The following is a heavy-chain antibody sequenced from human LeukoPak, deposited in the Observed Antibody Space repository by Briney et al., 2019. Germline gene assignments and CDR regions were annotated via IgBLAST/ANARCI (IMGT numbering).Heavy chain of an antibody. CDR1: GYTFTSYD. D-gene: IGHD3-9*01. V-gene: IGHV1-8*03. CDR3: AREYYDILTGLYYFDY. Sequence: GGSVKVSCKASGYTFTSYDINWVRQGPGEGVERMGWMNPNSGNTGYAQKLQERVTITRKTSISTEYMGLNSLISEDTVVYYCAREYYDILTGLYYFDYWGPRTLVTVSS. CDR2: MNPNSGNT. J-gene: IGHJ4*02.